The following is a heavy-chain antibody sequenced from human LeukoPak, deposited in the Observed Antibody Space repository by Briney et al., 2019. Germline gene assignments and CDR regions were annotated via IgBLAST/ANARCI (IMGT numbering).Heavy chain of an antibody. V-gene: IGHV4-39*07. D-gene: IGHD6-6*01. J-gene: IGHJ5*02. CDR3: ARAIAARTYNWFDP. Sequence: SETLSLTCTVSGGSISSSSYYWGWIRQPPGKGLEWIGSIYYSGSTYYNPSLKSRVTISVDTSKNQFSLKLISVTAADTAVYYCARAIAARTYNWFDPWGQGTLVTVSS. CDR2: IYYSGST. CDR1: GGSISSSSYY.